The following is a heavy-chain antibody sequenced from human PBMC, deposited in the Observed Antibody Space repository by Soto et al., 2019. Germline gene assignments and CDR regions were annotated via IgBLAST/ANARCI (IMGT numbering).Heavy chain of an antibody. V-gene: IGHV1-2*02. CDR3: ARGDVDSSDNYYAGWFAP. CDR1: GYIFTGYY. D-gene: IGHD3-22*01. Sequence: QVQLVQSGAEVKKPGASVKVSCKASGYIFTGYYMHWLRQAPGQGLEWMGWFNPNSGGTKYAQKLQGRVTMTNDTSIHTAYMELSGLISDDPAVYYCARGDVDSSDNYYAGWFAPWGQGPLVTVSS. CDR2: FNPNSGGT. J-gene: IGHJ5*02.